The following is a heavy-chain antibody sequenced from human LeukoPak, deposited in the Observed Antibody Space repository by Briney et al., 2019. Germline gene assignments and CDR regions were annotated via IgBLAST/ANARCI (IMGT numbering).Heavy chain of an antibody. D-gene: IGHD2-15*01. V-gene: IGHV1-69*13. CDR1: GGTFSSYA. Sequence: SVKVSCKASGGTFSSYAISWVRQAPGQGLEWMGGIVPIFGAANYSQKFQGRVTITADDSTSTAYMELTSLRSDDTAVYYCADRFCSGGSCYSTLAEYFQYWGQGTLVTVSS. CDR3: ADRFCSGGSCYSTLAEYFQY. CDR2: IVPIFGAA. J-gene: IGHJ1*01.